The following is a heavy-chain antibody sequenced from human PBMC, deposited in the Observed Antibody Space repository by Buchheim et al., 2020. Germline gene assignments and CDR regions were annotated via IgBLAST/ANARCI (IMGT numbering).Heavy chain of an antibody. CDR2: ISYDGSNT. V-gene: IGHV3-30*04. D-gene: IGHD3-22*01. J-gene: IGHJ6*02. CDR3: ARGKYYYDSSGYYGSYYYYGMDV. CDR1: GFTFSSYA. Sequence: VQLLESGGGLVQPGGSLRLSCAASGFTFSSYAMHWVRQAPGKGLEWVAVISYDGSNTYYADSVKGRFTISRDNSKNTLSLQMNSLRAEDTAVYYCARGKYYYDSSGYYGSYYYYGMDVWGQGTT.